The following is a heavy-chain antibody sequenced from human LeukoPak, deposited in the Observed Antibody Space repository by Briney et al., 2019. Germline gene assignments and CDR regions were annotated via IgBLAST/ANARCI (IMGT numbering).Heavy chain of an antibody. D-gene: IGHD1-1*01. J-gene: IGHJ4*02. CDR3: ARPTLGSWYFDY. Sequence: ASVKVSCKASGYTFTGYYMHWVRQAPGQGLEWMGWINPNSGGTNYAQKFQGRVTMTRDTSISTAYMELSRLRSDDTAVYYCARPTLGSWYFDYWGQGTLVTVSS. CDR1: GYTFTGYY. CDR2: INPNSGGT. V-gene: IGHV1-2*02.